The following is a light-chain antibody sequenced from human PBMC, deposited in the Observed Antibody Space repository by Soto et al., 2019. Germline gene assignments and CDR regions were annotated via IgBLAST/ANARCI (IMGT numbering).Light chain of an antibody. CDR3: QHYNRYSPYT. CDR1: QSISTW. CDR2: TAS. J-gene: IGKJ2*01. V-gene: IGKV1-5*03. Sequence: DIQMTQFPSTLSASIGDRVTITCRASQSISTWLAWYQQKAGKAPKLLIYTASSLETGVPSRFSGSGSGTEFTLTISSLQPVDFATYYCQHYNRYSPYTFGQGTRLEIK.